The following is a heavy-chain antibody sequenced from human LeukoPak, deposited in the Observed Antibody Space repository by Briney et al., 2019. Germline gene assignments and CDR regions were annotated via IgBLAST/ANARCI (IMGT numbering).Heavy chain of an antibody. CDR1: GINCRGYW. Sequence: GGSLRLSCAGSGINCRGYWRAWVRHAPGKGLEGLASVKQGGSEKYYVDSVEGRFTISRDNAKTSLYLEMNSLRVEDTDVYYCASDLGHTGYDLYDYWGQGTLVTVS. CDR2: VKQGGSEK. J-gene: IGHJ4*02. D-gene: IGHD5-12*01. V-gene: IGHV3-7*01. CDR3: ASDLGHTGYDLYDY.